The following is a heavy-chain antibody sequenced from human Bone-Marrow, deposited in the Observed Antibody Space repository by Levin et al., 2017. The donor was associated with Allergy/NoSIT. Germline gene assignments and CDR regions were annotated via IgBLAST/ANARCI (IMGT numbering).Heavy chain of an antibody. CDR2: ISSGRTTV. J-gene: IGHJ6*02. Sequence: PGGSLRLSCAASGFTFTDYYMSWIRQAPGKGLEWISYISSGRTTVFYADSVKGRFTVSRDNAKNSLFLQMNSLRAEDTAVYYCARGGFEAELTVDPAHIAPLISKKNRPKVFYSNGMDVWGQGTTVTVSS. CDR1: GFTFTDYY. D-gene: IGHD4-11*01. CDR3: ARGGFEAELTVDPAHIAPLISKKNRPKVFYSNGMDV. V-gene: IGHV3-11*01.